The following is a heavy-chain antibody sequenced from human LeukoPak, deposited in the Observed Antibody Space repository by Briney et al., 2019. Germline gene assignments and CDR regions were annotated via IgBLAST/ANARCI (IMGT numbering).Heavy chain of an antibody. Sequence: PSETLSLTCTVSGGSISSDYWTWIRQPPGKGLEWIGYIYYSGSTNYNPSHRSRVTISVDTSKNQFSLKLTSVTAADTAVYYCARRRSGSSSEFDPWGQGTLVTVSS. CDR2: IYYSGST. CDR1: GGSISSDY. CDR3: ARRRSGSSSEFDP. J-gene: IGHJ5*02. D-gene: IGHD6-6*01. V-gene: IGHV4-59*08.